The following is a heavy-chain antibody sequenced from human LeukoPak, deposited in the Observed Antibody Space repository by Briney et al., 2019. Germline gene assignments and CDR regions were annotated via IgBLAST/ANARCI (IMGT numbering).Heavy chain of an antibody. CDR2: IYSGGST. CDR3: ARESIAVARRTYGMDV. Sequence: GGSLRLSCAASGFTVSSNYMSWVRQAPGKGLEWVSVIYSGGSTYYADSVKGRFTISRDNSKNTLYLQMNSLRAEDTAVYYWARESIAVARRTYGMDVWGQGTTVTVSS. V-gene: IGHV3-66*01. D-gene: IGHD6-19*01. J-gene: IGHJ6*02. CDR1: GFTVSSNY.